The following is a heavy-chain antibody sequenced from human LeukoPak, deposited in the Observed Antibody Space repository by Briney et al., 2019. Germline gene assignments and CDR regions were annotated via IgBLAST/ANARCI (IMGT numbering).Heavy chain of an antibody. CDR1: GGSISSSSYY. V-gene: IGHV4-39*07. Sequence: SETLSLTCTVSGGSISSSSYYWGWIRQPPGKGLEWIGSIYYSGSTYYNPSLKSRVTISVDTSKNQFSLKLSSVTAADTAVYYCAREGYDILTGYYLPDWGQGTLVTVSS. CDR2: IYYSGST. J-gene: IGHJ4*02. CDR3: AREGYDILTGYYLPD. D-gene: IGHD3-9*01.